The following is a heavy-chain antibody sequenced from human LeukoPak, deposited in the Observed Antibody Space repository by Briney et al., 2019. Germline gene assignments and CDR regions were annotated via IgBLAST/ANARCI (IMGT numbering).Heavy chain of an antibody. J-gene: IGHJ4*02. CDR1: GYTFTDYY. D-gene: IGHD3-22*01. V-gene: IGHV1-2*06. CDR2: INPNSGGT. Sequence: ASVKVSCKASGYTFTDYYMHWVRQAPGQGLEWMGRINPNSGGTNYPQKFQGRVTMSRDTSISTAYMELSSLRSDDTAVYYCARDAYYYDSSGYYYFDYWGQGTLVTVSS. CDR3: ARDAYYYDSSGYYYFDY.